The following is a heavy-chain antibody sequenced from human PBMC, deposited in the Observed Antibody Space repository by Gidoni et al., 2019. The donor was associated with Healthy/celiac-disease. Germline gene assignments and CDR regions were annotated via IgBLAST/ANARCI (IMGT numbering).Heavy chain of an antibody. Sequence: KKPGSSVKVSCKASGGTFSSYAISWVRQAPGQGLEWMGGIIPIFGTANYAQKFQGRVTITADESTSTAYMELSSLRSEDTAVYYCARAGPYGDYEPKIYYFDYWGQGTLVTVSS. V-gene: IGHV1-69*01. CDR3: ARAGPYGDYEPKIYYFDY. CDR1: GGTFSSYA. J-gene: IGHJ4*02. D-gene: IGHD4-17*01. CDR2: IIPIFGTA.